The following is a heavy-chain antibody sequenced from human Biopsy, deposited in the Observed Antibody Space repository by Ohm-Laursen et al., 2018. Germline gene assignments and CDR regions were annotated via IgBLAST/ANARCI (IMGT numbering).Heavy chain of an antibody. D-gene: IGHD4-11*01. Sequence: SETLSLTCTVSGDSVTKYYWSWIRQPPGNGPEWIGPIYYSVMTNYNPPLQSRVSISVDTSRNQVSLTLSSVSAADTAVYYRARDSGILNYGNFKYYHYYGMDVWGQGTKVTVSS. CDR2: IYYSVMT. CDR3: ARDSGILNYGNFKYYHYYGMDV. V-gene: IGHV4-59*02. J-gene: IGHJ6*02. CDR1: GDSVTKYY.